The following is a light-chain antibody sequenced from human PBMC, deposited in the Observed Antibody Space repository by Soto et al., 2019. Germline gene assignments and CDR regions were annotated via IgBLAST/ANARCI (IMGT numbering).Light chain of an antibody. CDR2: KVS. J-gene: IGKJ4*01. V-gene: IGKV2-30*01. Sequence: DVVMTQSPLSLPVTLGQPASISCRSSQSLVYRDGNTYLNWFQQRPGQSPRRLIYKVSNRDSGVPDRFSGSVSGTDFTLKISRVEAEDVGVYYCMQGTSWPRTFGGVTKVEIK. CDR3: MQGTSWPRT. CDR1: QSLVYRDGNTY.